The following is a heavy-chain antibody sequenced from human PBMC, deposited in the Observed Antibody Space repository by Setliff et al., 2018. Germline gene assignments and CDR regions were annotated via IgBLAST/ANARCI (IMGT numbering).Heavy chain of an antibody. D-gene: IGHD5-18*01. V-gene: IGHV4-34*01. J-gene: IGHJ4*02. CDR1: GGSFSTYY. Sequence: PSETLSLTCAVYGGSFSTYYWIWIRQPPGKGLEWIGEINHSGSTNYNPSLKSRVTISVDTSKNQFSLKLSSVTAADTAVYYCARDILLGRVPTAMVSETPGYWGQETLVTVSS. CDR2: INHSGST. CDR3: ARDILLGRVPTAMVSETPGY.